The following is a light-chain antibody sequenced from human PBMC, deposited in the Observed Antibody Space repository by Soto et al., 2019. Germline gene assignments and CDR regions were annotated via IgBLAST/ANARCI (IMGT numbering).Light chain of an antibody. J-gene: IGLJ3*02. CDR2: EGS. V-gene: IGLV2-23*03. CDR3: CAYAGRSTFGLWV. Sequence: QSALTHPASVSGSPGQSITISCTGTSSDVGSYNLVSWYQQHPGKDPKLMIYEGSKRPSGVSNRFSGSKSGNTASLTISGLQAEDEADYYCCAYAGRSTFGLWVFGGGTQLTVL. CDR1: SSDVGSYNL.